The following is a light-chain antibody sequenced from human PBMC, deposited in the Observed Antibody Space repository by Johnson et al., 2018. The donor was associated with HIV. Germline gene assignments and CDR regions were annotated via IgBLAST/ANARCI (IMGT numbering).Light chain of an antibody. J-gene: IGLJ1*01. CDR2: ENN. Sequence: QSVLTQPPSVSAAPGQKVTISCSGSSSNIGNNYVSWYQELPGTAPKLLIYENNKRPSGIPDRFSGSRSGTSAPLGITGLQPGDEADYYSETGDSSLSAFVFGTGTKVTVL. CDR3: ETGDSSLSAFV. V-gene: IGLV1-51*02. CDR1: SSNIGNNY.